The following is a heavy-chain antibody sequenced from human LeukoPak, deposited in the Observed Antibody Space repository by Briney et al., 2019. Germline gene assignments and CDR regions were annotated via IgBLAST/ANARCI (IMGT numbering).Heavy chain of an antibody. CDR1: GFTFSDYY. CDR2: ISSSGSTI. Sequence: GGSLRLSCAASGFTFSDYYMSWLRQAPGKGLEWVSYISSSGSTIYYADSVKGRFTISRDNAKNSLYLQMNSLRGDDTAIYYCARDATLVPGTVYFDYWGQGALVTVSS. J-gene: IGHJ4*02. V-gene: IGHV3-11*04. CDR3: ARDATLVPGTVYFDY. D-gene: IGHD2-15*01.